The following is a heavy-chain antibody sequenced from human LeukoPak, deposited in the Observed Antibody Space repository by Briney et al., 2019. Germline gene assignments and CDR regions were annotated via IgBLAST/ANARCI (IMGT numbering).Heavy chain of an antibody. D-gene: IGHD2-2*01. J-gene: IGHJ4*02. Sequence: PGGSLRLSCAASGFTFSNAWMSWVRQAPGKGLEWVGRIKSKTDGGTTDYAAPVKGRFTISGDDSKNTLYLQMNSLKTEDTAVYYCTTDSNGGDIVVVPAAIGDYWGQGTLVTVSS. V-gene: IGHV3-15*01. CDR1: GFTFSNAW. CDR2: IKSKTDGGTT. CDR3: TTDSNGGDIVVVPAAIGDY.